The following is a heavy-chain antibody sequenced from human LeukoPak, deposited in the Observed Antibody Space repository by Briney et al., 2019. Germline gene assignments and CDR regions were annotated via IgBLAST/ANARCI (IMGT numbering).Heavy chain of an antibody. D-gene: IGHD6-19*01. CDR1: GFTVSSIY. V-gene: IGHV3-53*01. Sequence: GGSLRLSCAVSGFTVSSIYMAWVRQAPGKGLEWVSSIYSDGNTYYADSVKGRFTLSRDSSRNTLYLQMNDLRVEDTAVYYCAGDTHSSSWYDHWGQGTLVTVSS. CDR2: IYSDGNT. CDR3: AGDTHSSSWYDH. J-gene: IGHJ5*02.